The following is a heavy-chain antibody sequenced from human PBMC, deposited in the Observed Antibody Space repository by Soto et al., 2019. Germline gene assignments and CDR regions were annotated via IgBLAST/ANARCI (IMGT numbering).Heavy chain of an antibody. J-gene: IGHJ5*02. CDR2: IIPIFGTA. V-gene: IGHV1-69*13. D-gene: IGHD6-13*01. Sequence: GASVKVSCKASGGTFSSYAISWVRQAPGQGLEWMGGIIPIFGTANYAQKFQGRVTITADESTSTAYMELSSLRSEDTAVYYCARGGAKQQPPYRFDPWGQGTLVTVSS. CDR1: GGTFSSYA. CDR3: ARGGAKQQPPYRFDP.